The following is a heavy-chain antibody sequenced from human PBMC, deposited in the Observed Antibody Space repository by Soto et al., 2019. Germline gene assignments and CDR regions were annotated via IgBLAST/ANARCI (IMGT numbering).Heavy chain of an antibody. Sequence: QLQLQESGPGLVKPSETLSLTCTVSGGSISSSSYYWGWIRQPPGKGLEWIGSIYYSGSTYYNPSLKIRVTISVDTSKIQFSLKLSSVTAADTAVYYCARLFGYDFWSGYYALDYWGQGTLVTVSS. CDR2: IYYSGST. V-gene: IGHV4-39*01. D-gene: IGHD3-3*01. J-gene: IGHJ4*02. CDR3: ARLFGYDFWSGYYALDY. CDR1: GGSISSSSYY.